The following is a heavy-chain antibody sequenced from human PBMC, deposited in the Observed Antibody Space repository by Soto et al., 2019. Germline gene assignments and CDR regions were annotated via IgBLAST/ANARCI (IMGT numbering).Heavy chain of an antibody. CDR1: GFTFSSYA. D-gene: IGHD3-22*01. J-gene: IGHJ4*02. Sequence: GGSLDLSSAASGFTFSSYAMSWVRQAPGKGLEWVSAISGSGGSTYYADSVKGRFTIPRDNSKNTLYLQMNSLRAEDTAVYYCAKQPGYDSSGYYDYWGQGTLVTVSS. V-gene: IGHV3-23*01. CDR2: ISGSGGST. CDR3: AKQPGYDSSGYYDY.